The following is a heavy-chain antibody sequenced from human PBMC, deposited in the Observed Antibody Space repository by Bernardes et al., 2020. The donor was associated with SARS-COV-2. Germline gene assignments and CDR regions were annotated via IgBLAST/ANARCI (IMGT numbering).Heavy chain of an antibody. D-gene: IGHD2-15*01. CDR3: ARSHGGCVGRSSGSCNRDYFDP. V-gene: IGHV1-2*02. CDR2: INPYNGAT. J-gene: IGHJ5*02. Sequence: ASMKVSCKASGYTFTDYFMHWVRQAPGQGPQWMGWINPYNGATNYAQTFQGRVTMTRDTSITTVYMELNRLRSDDTALYYCARSHGGCVGRSSGSCNRDYFDPWGQGTLVTVSS. CDR1: GYTFTDYF.